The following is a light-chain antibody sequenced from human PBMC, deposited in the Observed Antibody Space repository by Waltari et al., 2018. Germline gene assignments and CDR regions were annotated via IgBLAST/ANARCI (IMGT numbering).Light chain of an antibody. CDR1: QSIGNY. CDR2: SAS. CDR3: QQYYGNPRT. V-gene: IGKV1-39*01. J-gene: IGKJ2*01. Sequence: DIQVTQSPSSLSAPVGDRVSITCRASQSIGNYLNWYQHKPGKAPKLLIYSASSLQSGVPSRFSGSGSGTDFTLTISSLQAEDVAVYYCQQYYGNPRTFGQGTKLEIK.